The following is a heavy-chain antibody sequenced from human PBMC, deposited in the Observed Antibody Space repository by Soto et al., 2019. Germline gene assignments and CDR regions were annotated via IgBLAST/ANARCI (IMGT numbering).Heavy chain of an antibody. V-gene: IGHV3-33*01. D-gene: IGHD3-3*01. CDR3: ARIDTYYDFWSGYPDDAFDI. CDR2: IWYDGSNK. J-gene: IGHJ3*02. CDR1: GFTFSSYG. Sequence: PGGSLRLSCAASGFTFSSYGMHWVRQAPGKGLEWVAVIWYDGSNKYYADSVKGLFTISRDNSKNTLYLQMNSLRAEDTAVYYCARIDTYYDFWSGYPDDAFDIWGQGTMVTVSS.